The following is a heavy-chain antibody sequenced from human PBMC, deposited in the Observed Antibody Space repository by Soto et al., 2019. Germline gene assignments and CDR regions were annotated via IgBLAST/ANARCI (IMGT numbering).Heavy chain of an antibody. D-gene: IGHD6-13*01. J-gene: IGHJ5*02. Sequence: QVQLVQSGAEVKKPGASVKVSCKASGYTFTSYGISWVRQAPGQGLEWMGWISAYNGNTNYAQKLQGRVTMTTDTSTSTAYMELRRLRSDGTAVYYCARTRRLIAAVGIPFDPWGQGTLVTVSS. CDR2: ISAYNGNT. V-gene: IGHV1-18*01. CDR1: GYTFTSYG. CDR3: ARTRRLIAAVGIPFDP.